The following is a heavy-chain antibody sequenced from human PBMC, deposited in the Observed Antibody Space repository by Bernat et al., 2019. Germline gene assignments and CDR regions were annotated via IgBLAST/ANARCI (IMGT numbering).Heavy chain of an antibody. Sequence: QLQLQESGPGLVKPSETLSLTCTVSGGSISSSSYYWGWVRQSPGKGLEWLGSIYYTGSTYYNPSLKSRVTISVDTSKNQFSLKLSSVTAADTAVFYCARRGITLGRAVITYWYFDLWGRGILVTVSS. D-gene: IGHD3-10*01. CDR3: ARRGITLGRAVITYWYFDL. J-gene: IGHJ2*01. CDR2: IYYTGST. V-gene: IGHV4-39*01. CDR1: GGSISSSSYY.